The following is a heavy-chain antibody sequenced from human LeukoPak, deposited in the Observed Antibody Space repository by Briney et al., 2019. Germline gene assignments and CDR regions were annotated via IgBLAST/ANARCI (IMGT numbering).Heavy chain of an antibody. CDR3: ARLVVVVVPAAMRSYYYYYYMDV. J-gene: IGHJ6*03. CDR1: GGSISSYY. V-gene: IGHV4-59*12. CDR2: IYYSGST. D-gene: IGHD2-2*01. Sequence: SETLSLTCTVSGGSISSYYWSWIRQPPGKGLEWIGYIYYSGSTNYNPSLKSRVTISVDTSKNQFSLKLSSVTAADTAVYYCARLVVVVVPAAMRSYYYYYYMDVWGKGTTVTISS.